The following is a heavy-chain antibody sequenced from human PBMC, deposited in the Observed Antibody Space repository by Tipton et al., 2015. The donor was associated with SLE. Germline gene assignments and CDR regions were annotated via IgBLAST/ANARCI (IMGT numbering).Heavy chain of an antibody. Sequence: TLSLTCTVSGVSVSSHYWRWIRQSPGKGLEWIGFVHHSRGTNYNPSLQSRVTMSVQTSKNQFSLKLTSVTAADTAVYYCAREAAVVTPGAFDVWGLGTKVTVSS. CDR3: AREAAVVTPGAFDV. D-gene: IGHD4-23*01. J-gene: IGHJ3*01. V-gene: IGHV4-59*02. CDR1: GVSVSSHY. CDR2: VHHSRGT.